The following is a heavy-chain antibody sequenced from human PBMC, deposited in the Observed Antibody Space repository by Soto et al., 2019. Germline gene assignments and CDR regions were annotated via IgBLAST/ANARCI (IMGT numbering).Heavy chain of an antibody. CDR3: ASGPSGPQRHY. V-gene: IGHV3-33*01. CDR1: GFTFSSYG. J-gene: IGHJ4*02. CDR2: IWYDGSNK. D-gene: IGHD2-8*02. Sequence: PGGSLRLSCAASGFTFSSYGMHWVRQAPGKGLEWVAVIWYDGSNKYYADSVKGRFTISRDNSKNTLYLQMNSLRAEDTAVYYCASGPSGPQRHYWGQGTLVTVSS.